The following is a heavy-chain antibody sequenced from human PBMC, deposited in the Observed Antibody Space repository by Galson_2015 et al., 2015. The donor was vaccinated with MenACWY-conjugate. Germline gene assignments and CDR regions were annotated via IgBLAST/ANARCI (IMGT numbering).Heavy chain of an antibody. CDR3: ARAYSSGWYRNWIDS. Sequence: SLRLSCAASGFTFSLYSMNWVRQAPGKGLEWISYISTSSSTIYYVDSVKGRFTIFRDNAKNSLYLQMDSLRAEDTAVYYCARAYSSGWYRNWIDSWGQGTLVTVSS. CDR1: GFTFSLYS. CDR2: ISTSSSTI. J-gene: IGHJ5*01. D-gene: IGHD6-19*01. V-gene: IGHV3-48*01.